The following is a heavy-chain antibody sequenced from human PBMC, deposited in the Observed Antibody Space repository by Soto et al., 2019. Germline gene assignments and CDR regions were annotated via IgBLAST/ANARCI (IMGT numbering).Heavy chain of an antibody. CDR2: ISGSGGST. CDR1: GFTFSSYA. D-gene: IGHD2-2*02. J-gene: IGHJ5*02. V-gene: IGHV3-23*01. Sequence: ELQLLESGGGLVQPGGSLRLSCVASGFTFSSYAMSWVRQAPGKGLEWVSTISGSGGSTYYADSVKGRFTISRDNSKNTLYLQMSSLRAEDTAVYYCAKDRGSGSTSWYNGWFDPWGQGTLVTVSS. CDR3: AKDRGSGSTSWYNGWFDP.